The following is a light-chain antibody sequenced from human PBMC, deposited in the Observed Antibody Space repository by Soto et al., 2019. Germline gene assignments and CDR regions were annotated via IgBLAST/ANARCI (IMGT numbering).Light chain of an antibody. V-gene: IGKV1-5*03. CDR2: KSS. J-gene: IGKJ2*03. Sequence: DIQMTQSPSTLSASIGDRVTITCRASQNIFTWLAWYQKKSGEAPTLLISKSSILQSGVPTRFSGSGSGTEFTLTIASLQPEDFATYYCQQYTSYHSFGQGTKLEIK. CDR3: QQYTSYHS. CDR1: QNIFTW.